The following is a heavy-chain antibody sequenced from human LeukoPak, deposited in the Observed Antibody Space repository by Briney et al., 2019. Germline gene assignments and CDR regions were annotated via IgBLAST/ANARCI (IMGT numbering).Heavy chain of an antibody. CDR3: ARITMVRGATPYYFDY. Sequence: ASVKVSCKASGYTFTGYYMHWVRQAPGQGLEWMGWINPNSGGTNYAQKFQGRVTMTRDTSISTAYMELSRLRSDDTAVYCCARITMVRGATPYYFDYWGQGTLVTVSS. CDR2: INPNSGGT. CDR1: GYTFTGYY. V-gene: IGHV1-2*02. J-gene: IGHJ4*02. D-gene: IGHD3-10*01.